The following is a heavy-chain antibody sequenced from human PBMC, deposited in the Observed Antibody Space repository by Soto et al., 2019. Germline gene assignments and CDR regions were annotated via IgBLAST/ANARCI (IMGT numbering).Heavy chain of an antibody. CDR3: ARQDTAALGYCSGGSCDY. J-gene: IGHJ4*02. D-gene: IGHD2-15*01. CDR1: GGTFSSYA. CDR2: IIPIFGTA. V-gene: IGHV1-69*06. Sequence: AASVKVSCKASGGTFSSYAISWVRQAPGQGLEWMGGIIPIFGTANYAQKFQGRVTITADKSTSTAYMELSSLRSEDTAVYYCARQDTAALGYCSGGSCDYWGQGTLVTVSS.